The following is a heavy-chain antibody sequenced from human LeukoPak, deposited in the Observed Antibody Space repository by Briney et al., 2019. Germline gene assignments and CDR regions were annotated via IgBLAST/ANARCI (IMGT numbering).Heavy chain of an antibody. J-gene: IGHJ3*02. CDR2: INTSGST. Sequence: SETLSLTCTVSGGSISSGGFYWSWLRQPAGKGLEWIGRINTSGSTNYNPSLKSRVTISVDTSKNQFSLKLSSVTAADTAVYYCARSRGIAAAGTAFDIWGQGTMVTVSS. V-gene: IGHV4-61*02. D-gene: IGHD6-13*01. CDR3: ARSRGIAAAGTAFDI. CDR1: GGSISSGGFY.